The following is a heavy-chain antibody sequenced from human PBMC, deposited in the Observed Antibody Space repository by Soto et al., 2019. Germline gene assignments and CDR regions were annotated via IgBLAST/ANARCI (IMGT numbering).Heavy chain of an antibody. Sequence: SETLSLTXAVYGGSFSGYYWSWIRQPPGKGLEWIGEINHSGSTNYNPSLKSRVTISVDTSKNQFSLKLSSVTAADTAVYYCARGDHCSSTSCLGYYFDYWGQGTLVTVSS. CDR1: GGSFSGYY. D-gene: IGHD2-2*01. J-gene: IGHJ4*02. CDR2: INHSGST. CDR3: ARGDHCSSTSCLGYYFDY. V-gene: IGHV4-34*01.